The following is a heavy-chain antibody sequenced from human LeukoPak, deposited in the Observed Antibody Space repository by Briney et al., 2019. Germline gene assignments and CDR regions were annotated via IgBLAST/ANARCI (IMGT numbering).Heavy chain of an antibody. CDR2: VSSNSEYT. V-gene: IGHV3-21*06. D-gene: IGHD3-3*01. Sequence: PGGSLRLSCAASGFVFSSYSLNWVRQAPGKGLEWVACVSSNSEYTYYADSVRGRFTVSRDNAKNAVYLQMDYLRAEDTAVFYCARSITTFGVIIDRLDFWGQGVQVTVS. CDR3: ARSITTFGVIIDRLDF. J-gene: IGHJ4*02. CDR1: GFVFSSYS.